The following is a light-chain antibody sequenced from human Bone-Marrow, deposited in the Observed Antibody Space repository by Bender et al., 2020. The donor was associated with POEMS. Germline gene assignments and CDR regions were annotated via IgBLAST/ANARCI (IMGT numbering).Light chain of an antibody. CDR3: WLEGSSKMP. CDR1: SGNIASNF. J-gene: IGLJ2*01. V-gene: IGLV6-57*03. CDR2: EAN. Sequence: FTLTQPHSVSESPGKTVTISCTRSSGNIASNFVQWYQHHPGRAPQLIIYEANKRPPGVSDRFSGSKSGNSAPPKNTALPAEDGANLYCWLEGSSKMPFGGGTKLTVL.